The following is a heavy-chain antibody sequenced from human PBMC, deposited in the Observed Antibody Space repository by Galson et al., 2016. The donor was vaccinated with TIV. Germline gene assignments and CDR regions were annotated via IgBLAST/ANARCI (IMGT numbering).Heavy chain of an antibody. CDR3: ARDRFFDASGYYYYYYGMDV. Sequence: SLRLSCAASEITVSRNYVSWVRQGPGGGLEWVSTIYSSGSTHYADSVKGRFTISRDNSKNTLYLQMSGLRTEDTAVYYCARDRFFDASGYYYYYYGMDVWGQGTTVTVSS. D-gene: IGHD3-22*01. J-gene: IGHJ6*02. CDR2: IYSSGST. V-gene: IGHV3-66*03. CDR1: EITVSRNY.